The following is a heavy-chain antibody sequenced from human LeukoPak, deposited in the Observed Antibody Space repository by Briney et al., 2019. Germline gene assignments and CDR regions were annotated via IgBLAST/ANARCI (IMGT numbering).Heavy chain of an antibody. V-gene: IGHV1-18*01. CDR1: GYTFTSYG. D-gene: IGHD1-26*01. Sequence: ASVNVSCKASGYTFTSYGITWVRQAPGQGLEWMGWINANNGNTNYAQNLQGRVTMTRDTSTSTAYMDLRSLRSDDTAVYYCARNSGSYRDMDVWGKGTTVTVSS. CDR3: ARNSGSYRDMDV. CDR2: INANNGNT. J-gene: IGHJ6*03.